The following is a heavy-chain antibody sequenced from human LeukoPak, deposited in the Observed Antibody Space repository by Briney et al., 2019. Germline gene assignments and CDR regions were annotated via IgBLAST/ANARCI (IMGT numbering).Heavy chain of an antibody. CDR1: GYSISSGYY. Sequence: PETLSLTCTVSGYSISSGYYWGWIRPPPGKGLEWIGSIYHSGSTYYNPSLKSRVTISVDTSKNQFSLKLSSVTAADTAVYYCARHPYDSSGYYWGQGTLVTVSS. CDR3: ARHPYDSSGYY. D-gene: IGHD3-22*01. V-gene: IGHV4-38-2*02. CDR2: IYHSGST. J-gene: IGHJ4*02.